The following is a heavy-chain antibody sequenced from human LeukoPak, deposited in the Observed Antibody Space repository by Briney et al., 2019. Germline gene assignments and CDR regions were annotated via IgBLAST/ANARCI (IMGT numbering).Heavy chain of an antibody. Sequence: PGGSLRLSCAASGFTFSSHGMNWVRQAPGKGLEWVSGISPSGDILYYADSVKGQFTISRDNSKNTVSLQMNSLRAEDTAVYYCAKGSGSGYYYYYYMDVWGKGTTVTVSS. CDR3: AKGSGSGYYYYYYMDV. CDR1: GFTFSSHG. J-gene: IGHJ6*03. CDR2: ISPSGDIL. D-gene: IGHD1-26*01. V-gene: IGHV3-23*01.